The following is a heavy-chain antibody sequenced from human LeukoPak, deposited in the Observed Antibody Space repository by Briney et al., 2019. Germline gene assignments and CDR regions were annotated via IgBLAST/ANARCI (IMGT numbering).Heavy chain of an antibody. Sequence: GRSLRLSCAASGFTFEDYAMHWVRQVPGKGLEWVAGNIGYAESVKGRFTISRDNAENTLHLQMSSLRTEDTALYFCARDAWRRAFNYGMDVWGQGTTVAVSS. CDR2: NI. CDR3: ARDAWRRAFNYGMDV. J-gene: IGHJ6*02. D-gene: IGHD5-12*01. V-gene: IGHV3-9*01. CDR1: GFTFEDYA.